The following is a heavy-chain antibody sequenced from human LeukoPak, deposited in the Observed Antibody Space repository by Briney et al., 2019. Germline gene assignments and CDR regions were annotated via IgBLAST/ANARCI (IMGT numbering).Heavy chain of an antibody. D-gene: IGHD6-6*01. CDR3: ARVIRGGSSAGLDY. CDR1: GDSIIGYY. CDR2: VYYSGTA. J-gene: IGHJ4*02. V-gene: IGHV4-59*12. Sequence: PSETLSLTCTVSGDSIIGYYWTWIRQPPGKGLEWIGYVYYSGTAIYTPSPKSRVTISVDTSKNQFSLKLSSVTAADTAVYYCARVIRGGSSAGLDYWGQGTLVTVSS.